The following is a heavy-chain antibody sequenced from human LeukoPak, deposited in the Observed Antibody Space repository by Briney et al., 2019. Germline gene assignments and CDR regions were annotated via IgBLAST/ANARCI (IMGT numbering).Heavy chain of an antibody. D-gene: IGHD1-26*01. J-gene: IGHJ6*02. V-gene: IGHV4-38-2*02. CDR1: GYSISSGYY. CDR3: ARVPVSGATHYGMDV. CDR2: VYHSGNT. Sequence: SETLSLTCTVSGYSISSGYYWGWIRQPPGKGLEWIASVYHSGNTYYNPSLKSRVTISVDTSKNQFSPKLSSVTAADTAVYYCARVPVSGATHYGMDVWGQGTTVTVSS.